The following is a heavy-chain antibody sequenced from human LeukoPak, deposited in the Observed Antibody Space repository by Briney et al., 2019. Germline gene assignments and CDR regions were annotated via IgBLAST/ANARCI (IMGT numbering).Heavy chain of an antibody. D-gene: IGHD3-9*01. V-gene: IGHV1-8*03. CDR3: ARAPLYYDISTGWVYYYYMDV. J-gene: IGHJ6*03. Sequence: ASVKVSCKASGYTFTSYDINWVRQATGQGLEWMGWMNPNSGNTGYAQKFQGRVTITRNTSISTAYMELSSLRSEDTAVYYCARAPLYYDISTGWVYYYYMDVWGKGTTVTVSS. CDR1: GYTFTSYD. CDR2: MNPNSGNT.